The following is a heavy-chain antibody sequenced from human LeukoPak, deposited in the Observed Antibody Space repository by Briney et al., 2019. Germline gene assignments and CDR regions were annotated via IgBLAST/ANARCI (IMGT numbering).Heavy chain of an antibody. CDR3: ARRGWDNSYGSHYYYYMDV. Sequence: GRSLRLSCAASGFTFSSYAMHWVRQAPGKGLEWVAVISYDGSNKYYADSVKGRFTISRDNSKNTLYLQMNSLRAEDTAVYYCARRGWDNSYGSHYYYYMDVWGKGTTVTVSS. CDR1: GFTFSSYA. CDR2: ISYDGSNK. J-gene: IGHJ6*03. V-gene: IGHV3-30*04. D-gene: IGHD5-18*01.